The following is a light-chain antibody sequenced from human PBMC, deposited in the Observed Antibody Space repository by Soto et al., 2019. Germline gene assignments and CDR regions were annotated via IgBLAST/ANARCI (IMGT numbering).Light chain of an antibody. J-gene: IGKJ1*01. Sequence: DIQMTQSPSTMSGSVVDRCTITCRASQTISSWLAWYQQKPGKAPKLLIYKASTLKSGVPSRFSGSGSGTEFTLTISSLQTDDFSTYYCKQYHSYWKCGQGNKGAIK. CDR2: KAS. CDR3: KQYHSYWK. V-gene: IGKV1-5*03. CDR1: QTISSW.